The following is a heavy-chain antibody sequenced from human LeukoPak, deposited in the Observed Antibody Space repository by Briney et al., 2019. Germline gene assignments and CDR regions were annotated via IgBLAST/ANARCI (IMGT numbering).Heavy chain of an antibody. J-gene: IGHJ6*02. V-gene: IGHV3-23*01. CDR3: AKGGYYDFWSGYNYYYYGMDV. Sequence: SVKGRFTISRDNSKNTLYLQMNSLRAEDTAVYYCAKGGYYDFWSGYNYYYYGMDVWGQGTTATVSS. D-gene: IGHD3-3*01.